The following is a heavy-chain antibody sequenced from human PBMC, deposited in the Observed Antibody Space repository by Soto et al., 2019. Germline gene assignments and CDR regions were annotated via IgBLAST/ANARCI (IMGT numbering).Heavy chain of an antibody. J-gene: IGHJ6*02. CDR1: GSTYTSYA. V-gene: IGHV1-69*06. CDR3: AREKRDRITIIESNYYYYGMDV. Sequence: GSSVKPSCKAPGSTYTSYAISWLRQSPGQGLEWMGGIIPIFGTANYAQKFQGRVTITADKSTSTAYMELSSLRSEDTAVYYCAREKRDRITIIESNYYYYGMDVWG. CDR2: IIPIFGTA. D-gene: IGHD3-22*01.